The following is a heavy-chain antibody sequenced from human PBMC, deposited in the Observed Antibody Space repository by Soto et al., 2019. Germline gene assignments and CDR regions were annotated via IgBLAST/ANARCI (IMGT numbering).Heavy chain of an antibody. V-gene: IGHV3-7*01. Sequence: GALRLSCVASGFTFSSYWMSWVRQAPGGGLEWVANIKQDGTEIHYVESVKGRFTIFRDNAKKSLYLQMNSLRAEDTAVYFCASYSGSYFPVGHDRWGQGTLVTVSS. CDR3: ASYSGSYFPVGHDR. D-gene: IGHD1-26*01. CDR2: IKQDGTEI. CDR1: GFTFSSYW. J-gene: IGHJ5*02.